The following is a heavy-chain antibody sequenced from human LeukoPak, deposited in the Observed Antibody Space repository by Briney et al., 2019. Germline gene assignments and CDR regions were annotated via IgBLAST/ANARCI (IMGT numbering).Heavy chain of an antibody. D-gene: IGHD2-2*01. CDR2: IKQDGSEK. CDR3: ARVGPPAANNWFDP. Sequence: HPWGSLRLSCAASGFTFSSYWMSWVRQAPGKGLEWVANIKQDGSEKYYVDSVKGRFTISRDNAKNSLYLQMNSLRAEDTAVYYCARVGPPAANNWFDPWGQGTLVTVSS. V-gene: IGHV3-7*01. J-gene: IGHJ5*02. CDR1: GFTFSSYW.